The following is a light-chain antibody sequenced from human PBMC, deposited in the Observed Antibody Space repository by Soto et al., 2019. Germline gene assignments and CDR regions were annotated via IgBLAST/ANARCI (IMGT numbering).Light chain of an antibody. J-gene: IGKJ4*01. V-gene: IGKV3-15*01. CDR3: QQYKQWPVA. Sequence: VLTQSPTTLSMSPGERATLSCRASHSVGSNLAWYQQNPGQAPRLLIYGASTRATGVPARFSGSGSATQFTLTISSLQSEDFGFYYCQQYKQWPVAFGGGTKVEIK. CDR1: HSVGSN. CDR2: GAS.